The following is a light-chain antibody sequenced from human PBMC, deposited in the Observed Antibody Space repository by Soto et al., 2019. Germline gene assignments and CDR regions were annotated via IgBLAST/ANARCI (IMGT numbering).Light chain of an antibody. CDR1: QSVRSSY. CDR2: GAS. J-gene: IGKJ4*01. Sequence: EIVLTQSPGTLSLSPGERATLSCRASQSVRSSYLAWYQQKPGQAPRLLIYGASSRATGSPDRFSGSGSGTDFTLTISRLEPEDFAVYYCQQYGSSPRAFGGGTK. V-gene: IGKV3-20*01. CDR3: QQYGSSPRA.